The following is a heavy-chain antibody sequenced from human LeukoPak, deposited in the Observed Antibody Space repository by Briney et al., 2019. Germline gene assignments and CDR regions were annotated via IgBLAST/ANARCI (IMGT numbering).Heavy chain of an antibody. CDR2: ISSNGGST. Sequence: GGSLRLSCAASGFTFSSYAMHWVRQAPGKGLEYVSAISSNGGSTYYANSVKGRFTISRDNSKNTLYLQMGSLRAEEMAVYYCASNRVSSTSLDVGRSFDYWGQGTLVTVSS. CDR1: GFTFSSYA. D-gene: IGHD2-2*01. V-gene: IGHV3-64*01. CDR3: ASNRVSSTSLDVGRSFDY. J-gene: IGHJ4*02.